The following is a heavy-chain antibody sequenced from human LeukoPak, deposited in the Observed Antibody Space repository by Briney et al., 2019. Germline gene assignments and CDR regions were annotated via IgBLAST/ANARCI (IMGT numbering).Heavy chain of an antibody. CDR2: IKQDGSEK. J-gene: IGHJ4*02. CDR1: GFTFSRYW. CDR3: ARDHIVGAIFDY. V-gene: IGHV3-7*01. D-gene: IGHD1-26*01. Sequence: GGSLRLSCAASGFTFSRYWMSWVRQAPGKGLEWVANIKQDGSEKYYVYSVKGRFTISRDNAKNSLYLQMNSLRAEDTAVYYCARDHIVGAIFDYWGQGTLVTVSS.